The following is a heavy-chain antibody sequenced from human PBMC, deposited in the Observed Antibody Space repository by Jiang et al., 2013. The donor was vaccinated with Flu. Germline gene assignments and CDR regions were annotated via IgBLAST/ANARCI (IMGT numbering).Heavy chain of an antibody. J-gene: IGHJ4*02. CDR2: AYYRSQWYI. V-gene: IGHV6-1*01. CDR1: GDSVSSNSAA. D-gene: IGHD2-15*01. Sequence: QTLSLTCAISGDSVSSNSAAWNWIRQSPSRGLEWLGRAYYRSQWYIDYAMTVKGRIIVTPGTSKNQFSLQLNSVTPQDTAVYYCVRGAGAADYWGQGTLVTVSS. CDR3: VRGAGAADY.